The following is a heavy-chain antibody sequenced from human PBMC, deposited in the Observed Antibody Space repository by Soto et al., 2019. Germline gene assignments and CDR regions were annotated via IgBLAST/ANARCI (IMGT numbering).Heavy chain of an antibody. CDR2: INPNSGGT. CDR3: ARAQVYDFWSGYPHYYYYYGMDV. D-gene: IGHD3-3*01. J-gene: IGHJ6*02. Sequence: ASVKVSCKASGYTFTGYYMHWVRQAPGQGLEWMGWINPNSGGTNYAQKFQGWVTMTRDTSISTAYMELGRLRSDDTAVYYCARAQVYDFWSGYPHYYYYYGMDVWGQGTTVTVSS. CDR1: GYTFTGYY. V-gene: IGHV1-2*04.